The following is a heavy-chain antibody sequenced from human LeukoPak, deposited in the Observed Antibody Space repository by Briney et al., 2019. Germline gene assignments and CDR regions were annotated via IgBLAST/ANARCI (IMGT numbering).Heavy chain of an antibody. J-gene: IGHJ3*02. D-gene: IGHD5-12*01. V-gene: IGHV4-34*01. CDR2: INHSGST. CDR3: ARTSWWLRAFDI. Sequence: GSLRLSCAASGFTFSSYWMSWVRQPPGKGLEWIGEINHSGSTNYNPSLKSRVTISVDTSKNQFSLKLSSVTAADTAVYYCARTSWWLRAFDIWGQGTMVTVSS. CDR1: GFTFSSYW.